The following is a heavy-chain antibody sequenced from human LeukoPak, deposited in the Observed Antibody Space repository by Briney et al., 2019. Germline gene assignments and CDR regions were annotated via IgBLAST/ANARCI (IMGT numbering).Heavy chain of an antibody. V-gene: IGHV1-18*01. J-gene: IGHJ6*02. CDR2: TSAYNGNT. CDR1: GYTXTSYG. D-gene: IGHD6-13*01. CDR3: ARGWGTYTSSWYVNYYYYYGMDV. Sequence: ASVKVSCKASGYTXTSYGISWVRQAPGQGLEWMGWTSAYNGNTNYAQKLQGRVTMTTDTSTSTAYMELRSLRSDDTAVYYCARGWGTYTSSWYVNYYYYYGMDVWGQGTTVTVSS.